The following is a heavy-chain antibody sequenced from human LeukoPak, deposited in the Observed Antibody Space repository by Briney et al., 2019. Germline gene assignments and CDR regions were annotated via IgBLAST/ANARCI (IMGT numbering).Heavy chain of an antibody. D-gene: IGHD3-3*01. V-gene: IGHV1-18*01. Sequence: AASVKVSCKASGYTFTSYGISWVRQAPGQGLEWMGWISAYNGNTNYAQKLQGRVTMTTDTSTSSAYMELRSLRSDDTAVYYCARTLDFWSHIRAFDIWGQGTMVTVSS. J-gene: IGHJ3*02. CDR3: ARTLDFWSHIRAFDI. CDR2: ISAYNGNT. CDR1: GYTFTSYG.